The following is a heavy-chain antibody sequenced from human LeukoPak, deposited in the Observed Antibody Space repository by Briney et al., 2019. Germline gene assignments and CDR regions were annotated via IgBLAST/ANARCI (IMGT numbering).Heavy chain of an antibody. CDR2: ISSNSAYL. CDR1: GFTFRSYT. D-gene: IGHD5-24*01. J-gene: IGHJ4*02. V-gene: IGHV3-21*01. CDR3: ARDGGDGYSAS. Sequence: GGSLRLSCAASGFTFRSYTMNWVRQAPGKGLEWVSSISSNSAYLYYADSVRGRFTISRDNAKNSLYLQMNSLRAEDTAVYYCARDGGDGYSASWGQGTLVTVSS.